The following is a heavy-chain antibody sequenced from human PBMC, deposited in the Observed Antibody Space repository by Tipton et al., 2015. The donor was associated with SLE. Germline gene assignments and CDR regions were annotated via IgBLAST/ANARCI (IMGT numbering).Heavy chain of an antibody. CDR1: GGSISSYY. Sequence: TLSLTCTVSGGSISSYYWSRIRQPAGKGLEWIGRIYTSGSTNYNPSLKSRVTMSVDTSKNQFSLKLSSMTAADTAVYYCASCSRSDAFDIWGQGTMVTVSS. CDR3: ASCSRSDAFDI. CDR2: IYTSGST. V-gene: IGHV4-4*07. J-gene: IGHJ3*02. D-gene: IGHD2-2*01.